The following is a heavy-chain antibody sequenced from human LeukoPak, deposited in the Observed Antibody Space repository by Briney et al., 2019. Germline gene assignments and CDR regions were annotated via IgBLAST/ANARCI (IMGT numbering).Heavy chain of an antibody. J-gene: IGHJ5*02. CDR1: GGSISNYH. Sequence: SETLSLTCTVSGGSISNYHWSWFRQPPGTGLEWIGYIEYSGGTTYNSSLKSRVTISLDTSKNQFSLKLSSVSAADTAVYYCARVKYSSGSTSSWFDPWGQGTPVAVSS. D-gene: IGHD3-10*01. CDR3: ARVKYSSGSTSSWFDP. V-gene: IGHV4-59*08. CDR2: IEYSGGT.